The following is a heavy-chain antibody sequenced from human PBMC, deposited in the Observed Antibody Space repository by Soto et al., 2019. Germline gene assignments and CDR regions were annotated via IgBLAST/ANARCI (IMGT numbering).Heavy chain of an antibody. J-gene: IGHJ4*02. V-gene: IGHV3-23*01. CDR1: GFTFSSYA. CDR3: AKDPDRSGSYYFDY. D-gene: IGHD1-26*01. CDR2: ISGSGGST. Sequence: RGSLRLSCAASGFTFSSYAMSWVRQAPGKGLEWVSAISGSGGSTYYADSVKGRFTISRDNSKNTLYLQMNSLRAEDTAVYYCAKDPDRSGSYYFDYWGQGTLVTVSS.